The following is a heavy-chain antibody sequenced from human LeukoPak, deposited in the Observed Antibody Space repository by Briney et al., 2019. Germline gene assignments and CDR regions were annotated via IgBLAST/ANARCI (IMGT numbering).Heavy chain of an antibody. J-gene: IGHJ4*02. D-gene: IGHD4-17*01. CDR2: ISYDGSNK. V-gene: IGHV3-30*18. CDR1: GFTFSSYG. CDR3: AKPGGESGDYHIIDY. Sequence: GGSLRLSCAASGFTFSSYGMHWVRQAPGKGLEWVAVISYDGSNKYYADSVKGRFTISRDNSKNTLYLQMNSLRAEDTAVYYCAKPGGESGDYHIIDYWGQGTLVTVSS.